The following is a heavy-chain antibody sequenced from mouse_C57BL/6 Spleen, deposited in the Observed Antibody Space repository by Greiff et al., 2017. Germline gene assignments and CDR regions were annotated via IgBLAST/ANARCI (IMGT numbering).Heavy chain of an antibody. J-gene: IGHJ4*01. CDR3: ARGGSYDYLYAMDY. Sequence: QVQLPQSGAELVRPGTSVKVSCKASGYAFTNYLIAWVKQRPGQGLEWIGVINPGSGGTNYNEKFKGKATLTADKSSSTAYMQRSSLTSEDSAVYFCARGGSYDYLYAMDYWGQGTSVTVSA. V-gene: IGHV1-54*01. D-gene: IGHD2-4*01. CDR2: INPGSGGT. CDR1: GYAFTNYL.